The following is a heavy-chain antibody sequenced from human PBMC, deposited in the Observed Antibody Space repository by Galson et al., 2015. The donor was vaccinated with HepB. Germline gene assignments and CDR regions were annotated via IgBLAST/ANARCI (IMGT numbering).Heavy chain of an antibody. Sequence: TLSLTCAVYNGSFSDYYWTWIRQIPGKGLAWIADINHNGRTNYNPSLKSRVTISVDTSKNQFFLKFSSVTAADTALYYCARYMSSAMVRGVIRNYYSYPMDVWGQGTTVTVS. CDR3: ARYMSSAMVRGVIRNYYSYPMDV. CDR1: NGSFSDYY. CDR2: INHNGRT. J-gene: IGHJ6*02. D-gene: IGHD3-10*01. V-gene: IGHV4-34*01.